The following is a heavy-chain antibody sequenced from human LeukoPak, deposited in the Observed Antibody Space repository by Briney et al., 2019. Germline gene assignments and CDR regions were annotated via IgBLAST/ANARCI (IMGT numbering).Heavy chain of an antibody. V-gene: IGHV1-69*05. D-gene: IGHD3-10*01. Sequence: SVKVSCKASGGTFSSYAISWVRQAPGQGLEWMGRIIPIFGTANYAQKFQGRVTITTDESTSTAYMELSSLRSEDTAVYYCARDPHGSGSRPIDYWGQGTLVTVSS. CDR2: IIPIFGTA. CDR1: GGTFSSYA. CDR3: ARDPHGSGSRPIDY. J-gene: IGHJ4*02.